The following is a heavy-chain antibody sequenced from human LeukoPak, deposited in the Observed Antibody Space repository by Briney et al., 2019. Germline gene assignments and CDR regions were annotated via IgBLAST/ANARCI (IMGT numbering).Heavy chain of an antibody. CDR1: GGTFSSYA. CDR3: ARDEGLYSSRTRPTDY. J-gene: IGHJ4*02. V-gene: IGHV1-69*04. CDR2: IIPILGIA. D-gene: IGHD6-19*01. Sequence: SVKVSCKASGGTFSSYAISWVRQAPGQGLEWMGRIIPILGIANYAQKFQGRVAITADKSTSTAYMELSSLRSEDTAVYYCARDEGLYSSRTRPTDYWGQGTLVTVSS.